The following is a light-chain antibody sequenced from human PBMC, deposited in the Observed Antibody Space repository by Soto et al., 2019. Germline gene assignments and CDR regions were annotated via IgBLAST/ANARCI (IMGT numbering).Light chain of an antibody. V-gene: IGKV3-20*01. CDR2: GAT. CDR1: QRVRSSY. Sequence: EIVLTQSPGNLSLSPGERATISCRASQRVRSSYLAWYQQKPGQAPRLLIYGATSRAAGIPDRFSGSGSGTDFTLTISRLEPVDFAVSYCQQSGSSSTFGQGTRLEIK. J-gene: IGKJ5*01. CDR3: QQSGSSST.